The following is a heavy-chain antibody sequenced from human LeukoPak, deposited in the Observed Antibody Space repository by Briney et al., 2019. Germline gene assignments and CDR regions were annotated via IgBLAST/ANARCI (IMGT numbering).Heavy chain of an antibody. CDR2: ISPTGSYT. Sequence: GGSLGLSCEASGFMLSVYYMSWFRLAPGEGLEWIGYISPTGSYTTYADSVRGRFTISRDNAKNLLFLQMNDLTADDTAVYYCARKLGGAQCGGDCFFDHWGQGTRVAVSS. CDR3: ARKLGGAQCGGDCFFDH. J-gene: IGHJ4*02. CDR1: GFMLSVYY. D-gene: IGHD2-21*02. V-gene: IGHV3-11*03.